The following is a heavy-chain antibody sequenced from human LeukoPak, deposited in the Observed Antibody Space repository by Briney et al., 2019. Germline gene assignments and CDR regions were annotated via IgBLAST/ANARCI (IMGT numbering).Heavy chain of an antibody. Sequence: PSETLSLTCAVYGGSFSGYYWSWIRQPPGKWLEWIGEINHSGSTNYNPSLKSRVTISVDTSKNQFSLKLSSVTAADTAVYYCARTAARLRYFDWLFSGNWFDPWGQGTLVTVSS. V-gene: IGHV4-34*01. D-gene: IGHD3-9*01. CDR2: INHSGST. CDR1: GGSFSGYY. J-gene: IGHJ5*02. CDR3: ARTAARLRYFDWLFSGNWFDP.